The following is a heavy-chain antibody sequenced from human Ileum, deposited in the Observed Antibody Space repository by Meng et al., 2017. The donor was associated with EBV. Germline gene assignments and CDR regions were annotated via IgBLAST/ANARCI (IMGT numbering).Heavy chain of an antibody. CDR2: FSVYNGNT. CDR1: GYTFTSYG. Sequence: QVHLLQSGAEVKKPGASVKVPCKASGYTFTSYGISWVRQAPGQGLEWMGWFSVYNGNTIYAQKLQDRVTMTTDTSTSTAYMELRSLRSDDTAVYYCARGQNYYGSGSLIDYWGQGTLVTVSS. V-gene: IGHV1-18*01. CDR3: ARGQNYYGSGSLIDY. J-gene: IGHJ4*02. D-gene: IGHD3-10*01.